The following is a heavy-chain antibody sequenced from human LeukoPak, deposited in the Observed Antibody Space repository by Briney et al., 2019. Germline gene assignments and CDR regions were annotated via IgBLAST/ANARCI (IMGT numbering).Heavy chain of an antibody. J-gene: IGHJ5*02. CDR2: INPNSGGT. D-gene: IGHD6-13*01. Sequence: ASVKVSCKASGYTFTSYGISWVRQAPGQGLEWMGWINPNSGGTNYAQKFQGRVTMTRDTSISTAYMELSRLRSDDTAVYYCARVIAAAGGNWFDPWGQGTLVTVSS. CDR1: GYTFTSYG. CDR3: ARVIAAAGGNWFDP. V-gene: IGHV1-2*02.